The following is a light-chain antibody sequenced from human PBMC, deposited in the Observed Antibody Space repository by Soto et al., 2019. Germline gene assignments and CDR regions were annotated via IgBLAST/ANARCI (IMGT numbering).Light chain of an antibody. Sequence: DIQMTQSPSSLSASVGDRVTITCQASQDISNYLNWYQQKPGKAPNLLIYDASILQTGVPSRFSGNGSGTEFTFTISSLQPEDIATYYCQQYDTLPPRYTFGQGTKLEIK. CDR3: QQYDTLPPRYT. J-gene: IGKJ2*01. CDR2: DAS. CDR1: QDISNY. V-gene: IGKV1-33*01.